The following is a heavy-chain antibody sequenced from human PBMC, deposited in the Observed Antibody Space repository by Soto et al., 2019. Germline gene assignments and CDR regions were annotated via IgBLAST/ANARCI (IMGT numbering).Heavy chain of an antibody. J-gene: IGHJ5*02. CDR3: VRRHVSATGIDWFDP. CDR2: INAANGDT. V-gene: IGHV1-3*01. CDR1: GYTLTSYG. D-gene: IGHD6-13*01. Sequence: ASVKVSCKPSGYTLTSYGIHWVRQAPVQRLEWMGWINAANGDTKYSPKFQGRVTITRDTSASTAYMELSSLRSEDTAVYYCVRRHVSATGIDWFDPWGQGTLVTVSS.